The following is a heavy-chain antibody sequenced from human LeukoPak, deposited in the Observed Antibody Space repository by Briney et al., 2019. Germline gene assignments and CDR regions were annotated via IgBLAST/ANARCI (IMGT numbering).Heavy chain of an antibody. Sequence: ASVKVSCKASGYTFTGYFIHWVRQAPGQGLEWMGWIKPSSGGTNYEQKFQGRVTMSRDTSISSAYMDLSRLTSDDTAVYYCARDWSPGSSKNAFDIWGQGTMVTVSS. J-gene: IGHJ3*02. D-gene: IGHD2-2*01. CDR1: GYTFTGYF. CDR2: IKPSSGGT. CDR3: ARDWSPGSSKNAFDI. V-gene: IGHV1-2*02.